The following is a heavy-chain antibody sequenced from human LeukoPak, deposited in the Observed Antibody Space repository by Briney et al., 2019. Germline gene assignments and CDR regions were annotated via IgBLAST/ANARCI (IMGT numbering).Heavy chain of an antibody. CDR1: GFTFSSYG. J-gene: IGHJ3*02. V-gene: IGHV3-23*01. CDR3: AKVTGSGSYLADAFDI. Sequence: PGRSLRLSCAASGFTFSSYGMNWVRQAPGKGLEWVSAISGSGDSTYHADSVRGRFTVSRDNSKNTLYLQMKSLSAEDTAVYYCAKVTGSGSYLADAFDIWGHGTVVTVSS. D-gene: IGHD3-10*01. CDR2: ISGSGDST.